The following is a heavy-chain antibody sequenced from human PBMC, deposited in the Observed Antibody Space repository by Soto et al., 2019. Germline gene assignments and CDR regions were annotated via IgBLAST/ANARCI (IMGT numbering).Heavy chain of an antibody. CDR1: GDTFTDYY. V-gene: IGHV1-46*01. Sequence: QVQLVQSGAEVKKPGASVKVSCKASGDTFTDYYIHWVRQAPGQGLEWMGTVNPSGGHTTYAQHSLSRMTITRDTSTRTLYMERANLTSQDTAIYFGARGGHVVVVTAALDYWGQGTLVTVSS. CDR3: ARGGHVVVVTAALDY. CDR2: VNPSGGHT. J-gene: IGHJ4*02. D-gene: IGHD2-21*02.